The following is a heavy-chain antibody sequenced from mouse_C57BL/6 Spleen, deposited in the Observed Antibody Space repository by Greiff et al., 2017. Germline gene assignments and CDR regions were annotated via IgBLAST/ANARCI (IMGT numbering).Heavy chain of an antibody. Sequence: VQLQQSGAELMKPGASVKLSCKATGYTFTGYWIEWVKQRPGHGLEWIGAFFPGGGSTNYNEKFKGKATFTADTSSHTAYVQLSRLTTEDSAIYYGASEDYYDYDWFADWGQGTLVTVSA. CDR2: FFPGGGST. D-gene: IGHD2-4*01. J-gene: IGHJ3*01. CDR3: ASEDYYDYDWFAD. V-gene: IGHV1-9*01. CDR1: GYTFTGYW.